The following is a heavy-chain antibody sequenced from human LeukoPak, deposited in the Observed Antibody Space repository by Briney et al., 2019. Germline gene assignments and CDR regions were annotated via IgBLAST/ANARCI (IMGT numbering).Heavy chain of an antibody. J-gene: IGHJ4*02. CDR3: ARDSHLPYCGGDCYPDH. V-gene: IGHV4-4*07. CDR2: IYTSGST. CDR1: GGSISNYY. Sequence: TSSETLSLXCTVSGGSISNYYWSWIRQPAGKGLEWIGRIYTSGSTNYNASLKSRVTMSVDTSKNQFSLKLSSVTAADTAVYYCARDSHLPYCGGDCYPDHWGQGTLVTVSS. D-gene: IGHD2-21*02.